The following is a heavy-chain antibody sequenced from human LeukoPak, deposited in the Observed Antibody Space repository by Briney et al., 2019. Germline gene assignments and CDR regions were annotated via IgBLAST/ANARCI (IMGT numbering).Heavy chain of an antibody. D-gene: IGHD5-12*01. CDR2: MYSSGST. Sequence: PSETLSLTCAVYGGSFSGYYWSWIRQPPGKGLEWIGSMYSSGSTYYNPSLKSRVIISVDTSKNQFSLKLSSVTAADTAVYYGARSGSGYLSYYIDYWGQGTLVTVSS. CDR3: ARSGSGYLSYYIDY. CDR1: GGSFSGYY. J-gene: IGHJ4*02. V-gene: IGHV4-34*01.